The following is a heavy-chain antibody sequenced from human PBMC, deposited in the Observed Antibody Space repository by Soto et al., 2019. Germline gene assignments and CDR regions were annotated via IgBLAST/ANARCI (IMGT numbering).Heavy chain of an antibody. D-gene: IGHD2-15*01. CDR2: IYSGGST. V-gene: IGHV3-53*04. CDR3: ARAPYCSGGSCRSD. CDR1: GFTVSSNY. Sequence: PGGSLRLSCAASGFTVSSNYMSWVRQAPGKGLEWVSVIYSGGSTYYADSVKGRFTISRHNSKNTLYLQMNSLRAEDTAVYYCARAPYCSGGSCRSDWGQGTLVTVSS. J-gene: IGHJ4*02.